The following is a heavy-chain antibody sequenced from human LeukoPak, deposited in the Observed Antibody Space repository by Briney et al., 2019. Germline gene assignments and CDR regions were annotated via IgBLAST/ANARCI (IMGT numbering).Heavy chain of an antibody. J-gene: IGHJ4*02. D-gene: IGHD1-26*01. Sequence: SETLSLTCTVSGGSISTSAYYWGWIRQPPGKGLEWIGSFYSSGTTYYNPSLKSRLTISVDTAKNQFSLNLSSVIAAETAVYYCARQSGGTYQDFDYWGRGILVTVSS. CDR1: GGSISTSAYY. CDR2: FYSSGTT. CDR3: ARQSGGTYQDFDY. V-gene: IGHV4-39*01.